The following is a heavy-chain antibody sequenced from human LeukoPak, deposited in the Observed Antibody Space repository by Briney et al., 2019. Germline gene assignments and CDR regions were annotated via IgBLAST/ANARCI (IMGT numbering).Heavy chain of an antibody. J-gene: IGHJ6*02. CDR2: IKQDGSEK. CDR1: GFTFSGYW. CDR3: TSDSPDYGVDV. Sequence: GVSLRLSCAASGFTFSGYWMSWVRQAPGKGLEWVANIKQDGSEKYYVDSVKGRFTISRDNAKNSLYLQMNSLRAEDTAVYYCTSDSPDYGVDVWGQGTTVIVSS. V-gene: IGHV3-7*01.